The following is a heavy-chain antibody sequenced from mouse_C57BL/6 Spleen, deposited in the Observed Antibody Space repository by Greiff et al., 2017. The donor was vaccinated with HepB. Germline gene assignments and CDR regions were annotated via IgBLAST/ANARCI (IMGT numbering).Heavy chain of an antibody. V-gene: IGHV1-55*01. Sequence: VQLQQPGAGLVQPGASVKMSCEASGYTFTSYWITWVKQSPGQGLEWIGDSYPGNGSTNYNEKFKSKATLTVYTYSSPAYMQLSKLTSEDSAVYYCATLNWAWFAYWGQGTLVTVSA. D-gene: IGHD4-1*01. J-gene: IGHJ3*01. CDR1: GYTFTSYW. CDR3: ATLNWAWFAY. CDR2: SYPGNGST.